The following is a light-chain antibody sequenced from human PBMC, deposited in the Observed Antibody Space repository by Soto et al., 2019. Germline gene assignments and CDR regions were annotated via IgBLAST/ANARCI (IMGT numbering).Light chain of an antibody. CDR1: SSNIGSNT. CDR2: SNN. V-gene: IGLV1-44*01. CDR3: AARDDSLNGPV. Sequence: QSVLTQPPSASGTPGQRVTISCSGSSSNIGSNTVNWYQQLPGTAPKLLIYSNNQRPSGVPDRFSGSKSATSASLAISGLQSEHEADYYCAARDDSLNGPVFGGGTKVTVL. J-gene: IGLJ2*01.